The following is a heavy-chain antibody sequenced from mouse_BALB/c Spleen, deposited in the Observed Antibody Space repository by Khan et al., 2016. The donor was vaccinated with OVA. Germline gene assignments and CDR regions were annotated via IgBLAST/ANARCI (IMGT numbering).Heavy chain of an antibody. CDR2: ISNGGGSS. D-gene: IGHD1-1*01. CDR1: GFSFSSYT. CDR3: ARPYTTEYDYVMDY. J-gene: IGHJ4*01. Sequence: EVELVESGGDLVQPGGSLKLSCAASGFSFSSYTMSWVRQTPEKRLEWVAFISNGGGSSYYPDTVKGRFTISRDNAKNTLYLQMSSLKSEDTAMYYCARPYTTEYDYVMDYGGQGTSVTVSS. V-gene: IGHV5-12-2*01.